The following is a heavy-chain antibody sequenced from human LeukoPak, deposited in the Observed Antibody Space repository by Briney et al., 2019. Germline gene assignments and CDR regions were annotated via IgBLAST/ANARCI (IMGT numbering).Heavy chain of an antibody. D-gene: IGHD6-19*01. CDR3: AKDRSFPDSSGLGIFDY. CDR2: ISYDGSNK. J-gene: IGHJ4*02. V-gene: IGHV3-30*18. CDR1: GFIFSNQW. Sequence: GGPLRLSCEGSGFIFSNQWMTWVRQAPGKGLEWVAVISYDGSNKYYADSVKGRFTISRDNSKNTLYLQMNSLRAEDTAVYYCAKDRSFPDSSGLGIFDYWGQGTLVTVSS.